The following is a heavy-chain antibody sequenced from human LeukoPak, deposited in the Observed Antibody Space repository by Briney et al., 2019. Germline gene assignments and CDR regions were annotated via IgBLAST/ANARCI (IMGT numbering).Heavy chain of an antibody. CDR3: ARDSSGYYYAQNYFHY. CDR1: GFIFGDYP. CDR2: ISTSGTYV. V-gene: IGHV3-21*01. D-gene: IGHD3-22*01. J-gene: IGHJ4*02. Sequence: GGSLRLSCTATGFIFGDYPMNWVRQAPGKGLEWVSSISTSGTYVWYAGSVKGRFTISRDNAKNSVYLQMNSLRAEDTAVYYCARDSSGYYYAQNYFHYWGQGTLVTVSS.